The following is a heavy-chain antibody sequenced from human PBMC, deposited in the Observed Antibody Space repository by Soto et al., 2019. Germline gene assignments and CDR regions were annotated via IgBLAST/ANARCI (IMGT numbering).Heavy chain of an antibody. Sequence: QITLKESGPTLVKPTQTLTLTCTFSGFSLSTYGVGVGWIRQPPGRALEWLALIYWDEDKRYTPSLKSKLTITKDTSKNQVVLTMTNMDPVDTSTYYCAHRGRYDYDSSGYYHYFDYWGQGTLVTVSS. CDR2: IYWDEDK. D-gene: IGHD3-22*01. V-gene: IGHV2-5*02. CDR3: AHRGRYDYDSSGYYHYFDY. CDR1: GFSLSTYGVG. J-gene: IGHJ4*02.